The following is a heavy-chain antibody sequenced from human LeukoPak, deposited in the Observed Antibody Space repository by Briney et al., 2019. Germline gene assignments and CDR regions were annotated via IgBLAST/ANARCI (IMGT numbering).Heavy chain of an antibody. J-gene: IGHJ3*02. Sequence: ASVKVSCKASGYTFTSYGISWVRQAPAQGHEWMGWIKVYNGKTNYEKKLQGRVTMTPDTSTSTAYMELRSLRSDDTAVYYCARGEYYYDSSGYYYLMAAFDIWGQGTMVTVSS. D-gene: IGHD3-22*01. V-gene: IGHV1-18*01. CDR2: IKVYNGKT. CDR1: GYTFTSYG. CDR3: ARGEYYYDSSGYYYLMAAFDI.